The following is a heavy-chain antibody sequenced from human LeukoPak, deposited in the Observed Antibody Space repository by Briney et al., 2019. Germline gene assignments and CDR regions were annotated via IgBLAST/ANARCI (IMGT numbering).Heavy chain of an antibody. CDR1: GLTFSNYA. CDR3: AKDRTPYSRSGGYYLGAFDI. CDR2: LSGSGGAT. J-gene: IGHJ3*02. Sequence: PGGSLRPSCAASGLTFSNYAMTWVRLAPGKGLEWVSSLSGSGGATWYAGSVKGRFTISRDNSKNTLYLRMNSLRAEDTAVYYCAKDRTPYSRSGGYYLGAFDIWGHGTLVTVSS. V-gene: IGHV3-23*01. D-gene: IGHD3-10*01.